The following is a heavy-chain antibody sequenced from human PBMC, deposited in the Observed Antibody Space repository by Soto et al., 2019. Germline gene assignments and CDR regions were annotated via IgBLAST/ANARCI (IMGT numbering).Heavy chain of an antibody. V-gene: IGHV3-33*01. CDR3: ARGGPLAVAGMGEYFDY. J-gene: IGHJ4*02. Sequence: QVQLVESGGGVVQPGRSLRLSCAASGFTFSSYGMHWVRQAPGKGLEWVAVIWYDGSNKYYADSVKGRFTISRDNSKNTRDRQMNSLRAEDTAVYYCARGGPLAVAGMGEYFDYWGQGTLVTVSS. CDR1: GFTFSSYG. D-gene: IGHD6-19*01. CDR2: IWYDGSNK.